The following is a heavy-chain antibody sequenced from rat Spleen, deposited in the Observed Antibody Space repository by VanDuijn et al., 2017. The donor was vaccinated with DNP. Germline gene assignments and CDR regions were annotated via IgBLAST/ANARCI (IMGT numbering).Heavy chain of an antibody. Sequence: EVHLVETGGGLVQPGRSLKLSCVTAGFTFSTYWMAWIRQVPGKGLEWVASVSPRGGRTYYRDSVKGRFTISRDNAKSTLYLQMDSLRSEDTATYYCTTDFERGYWGQGVMVTVSS. CDR3: TTDFERGY. CDR2: VSPRGGRT. J-gene: IGHJ2*01. CDR1: GFTFSTYW. V-gene: IGHV5-31*01. D-gene: IGHD1-11*01.